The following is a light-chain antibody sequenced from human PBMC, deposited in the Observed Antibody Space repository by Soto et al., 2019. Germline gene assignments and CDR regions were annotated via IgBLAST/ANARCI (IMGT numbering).Light chain of an antibody. CDR3: AAWDASLSGVV. Sequence: QSVLTQPPSASGTPGQRVTISCSGSSSNIGSNYVFWYQHLPGTAPKLLIYRNNQRPSGVPDRFSGSKSGTSASLAISGLRSEDETDYYCAAWDASLSGVVFGGGTKLTV. V-gene: IGLV1-47*01. CDR1: SSNIGSNY. CDR2: RNN. J-gene: IGLJ2*01.